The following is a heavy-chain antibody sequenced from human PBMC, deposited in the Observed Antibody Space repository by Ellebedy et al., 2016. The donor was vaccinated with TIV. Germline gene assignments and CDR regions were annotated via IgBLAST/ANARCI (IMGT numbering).Heavy chain of an antibody. CDR3: TTDGLEYYYGSGKGHDY. Sequence: GESLKISXAASGFTFSDYYMSWIRQAPGKGLEWVSYISSSSSYTNYADSVKGRFTISRDNAKNSLYLQMNSLRAEDTAVYYCTTDGLEYYYGSGKGHDYWGQGTLVTVSS. CDR2: ISSSSSYT. V-gene: IGHV3-11*05. D-gene: IGHD3-10*01. J-gene: IGHJ4*02. CDR1: GFTFSDYY.